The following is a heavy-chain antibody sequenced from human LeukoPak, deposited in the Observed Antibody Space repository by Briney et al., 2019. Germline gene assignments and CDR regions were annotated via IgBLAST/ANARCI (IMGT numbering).Heavy chain of an antibody. J-gene: IGHJ4*02. Sequence: ASVKVSCKASGGTFSSYAISWVRQAPGQGLEWMGGITPIFGTATYAQKFQGRVTITADESTGTAYMELSSLRSEDTAVYYCARSEQWLAADYWGQGTLVTVSS. CDR3: ARSEQWLAADY. CDR1: GGTFSSYA. V-gene: IGHV1-69*13. CDR2: ITPIFGTA. D-gene: IGHD6-19*01.